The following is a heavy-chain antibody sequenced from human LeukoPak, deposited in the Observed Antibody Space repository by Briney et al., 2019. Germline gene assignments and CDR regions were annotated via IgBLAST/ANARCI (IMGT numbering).Heavy chain of an antibody. Sequence: GGSLRLSCAASGFTFSSYGMHWVRQAPGKGLEWVAVIWYGGSNKYYADSVKGRFTISRDNSKNTLYLQMNSLRAEDTAVYYCAKENYSNNYYYYYMDVWGKGTTVTVSS. CDR3: AKENYSNNYYYYYMDV. CDR1: GFTFSSYG. J-gene: IGHJ6*03. CDR2: IWYGGSNK. V-gene: IGHV3-30*02. D-gene: IGHD4-11*01.